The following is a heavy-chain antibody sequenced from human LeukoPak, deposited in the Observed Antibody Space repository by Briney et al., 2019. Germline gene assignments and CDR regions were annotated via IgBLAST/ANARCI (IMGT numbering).Heavy chain of an antibody. D-gene: IGHD6-19*01. V-gene: IGHV1-2*02. J-gene: IGHJ5*02. CDR1: GYTFTGYY. CDR2: INPNSGGT. Sequence: ASVKVSCKASGYTFTGYYMHWVRQAPGQGLGWMGWINPNSGGTNYAQKFQGRVTITRDTSISTAYVELSSLRSDDTAVYYCARGSGQWLVGYNWFDPWGQGTLVTVSS. CDR3: ARGSGQWLVGYNWFDP.